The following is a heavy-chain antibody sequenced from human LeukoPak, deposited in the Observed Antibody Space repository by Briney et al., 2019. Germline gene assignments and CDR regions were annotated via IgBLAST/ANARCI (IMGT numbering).Heavy chain of an antibody. V-gene: IGHV1-69*05. Sequence: SVKVSCKASGGTFKSYAITWVRQAPGQGLEWMGGIIPMFAPARYAQNFQGRVTITTDESTSTAYMELSSLKSEDTAVNYCARGAHSGSYSSWFHPWGQGTLVAVSS. J-gene: IGHJ5*02. CDR3: ARGAHSGSYSSWFHP. CDR1: GGTFKSYA. D-gene: IGHD3-10*01. CDR2: IIPMFAPA.